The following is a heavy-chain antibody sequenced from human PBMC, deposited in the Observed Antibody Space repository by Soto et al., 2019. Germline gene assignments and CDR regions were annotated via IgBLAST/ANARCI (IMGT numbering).Heavy chain of an antibody. CDR2: IYHSGST. CDR3: AREMSGSYPIWFDP. CDR1: GGSISSSNW. Sequence: SETLSLTCAVSGGSISSSNWWSWVRQPPGKGLEWIGEIYHSGSTNYNPSLKSRVTISVDKSKNQFSLKLSSVTAADTAVYYRAREMSGSYPIWFDPWGQGTMVTVSS. J-gene: IGHJ5*02. V-gene: IGHV4-4*02. D-gene: IGHD1-26*01.